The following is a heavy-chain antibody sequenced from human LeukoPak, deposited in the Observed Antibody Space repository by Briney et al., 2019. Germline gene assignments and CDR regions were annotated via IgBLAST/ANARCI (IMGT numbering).Heavy chain of an antibody. CDR1: GFTFSTYG. V-gene: IGHV3-30*02. CDR3: AKANIVVVPAAPAEIDY. D-gene: IGHD2-2*01. Sequence: PGGSLRLSCAASGFTFSTYGMHWVRQAPGKGLEWVAFIRYDGSNKYYADSVKGRFTISRDNSKNTLYLQMNSLRAEDTAVYYCAKANIVVVPAAPAEIDYWGQGTLVTVSS. J-gene: IGHJ4*02. CDR2: IRYDGSNK.